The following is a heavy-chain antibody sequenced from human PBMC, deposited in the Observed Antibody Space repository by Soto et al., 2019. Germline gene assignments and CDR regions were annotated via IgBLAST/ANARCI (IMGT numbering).Heavy chain of an antibody. Sequence: KQSQTLSLTCAISGDSVSSNSADWNWIRQSPSRGLEWLGRTYYRSKWYNDYAVSVKSRITINPDTSKNQFSLQLNSVTPEDSAVYYCAASIAARLDAFDIWGQGTMVTVSS. CDR1: GDSVSSNSAD. D-gene: IGHD6-6*01. J-gene: IGHJ3*02. CDR2: TYYRSKWYN. V-gene: IGHV6-1*01. CDR3: AASIAARLDAFDI.